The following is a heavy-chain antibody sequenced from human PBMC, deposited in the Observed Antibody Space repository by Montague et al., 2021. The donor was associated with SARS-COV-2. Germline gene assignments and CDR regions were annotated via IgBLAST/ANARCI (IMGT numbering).Heavy chain of an antibody. Sequence: SLRLSCAASGFTFSSYAMHWVRQAPGKGLEWVAVISYDGSNKYYADSVKGRFTISRDDSKNTLYLQMNSLRAEDTGLYYCTRDRSYFGYWGQGTLVTVSS. J-gene: IGHJ4*02. CDR3: TRDRSYFGY. CDR2: ISYDGSNK. V-gene: IGHV3-30-3*01. D-gene: IGHD1-14*01. CDR1: GFTFSSYA.